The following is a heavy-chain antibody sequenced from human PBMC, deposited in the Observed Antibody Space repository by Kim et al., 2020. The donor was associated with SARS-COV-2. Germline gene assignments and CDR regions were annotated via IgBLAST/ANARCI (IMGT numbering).Heavy chain of an antibody. V-gene: IGHV3-30*03. D-gene: IGHD1-1*01. J-gene: IGHJ4*02. CDR2: SNK. CDR3: SSNWNYFDV. Sequence: SNKFYQDSVTGLFTISRDNSKKTLYLKMNSLRAEDTAVYYCSSNWNYFDVWGQGTLVTVSS.